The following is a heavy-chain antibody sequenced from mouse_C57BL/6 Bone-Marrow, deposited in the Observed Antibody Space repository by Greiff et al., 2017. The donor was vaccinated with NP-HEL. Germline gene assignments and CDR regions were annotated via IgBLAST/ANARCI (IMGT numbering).Heavy chain of an antibody. Sequence: QLQQSDAELVKPGASVKISCKVSGYTFTDHTIHWMKQRPEQGLEWIGYIYPRDGSTKYNEKFKGKATLTADKSSSTAYMQLNSLTSEDSAVYFCARHLYDYDGGVYFGYWGQGTTLTVSS. D-gene: IGHD2-4*01. CDR3: ARHLYDYDGGVYFGY. CDR2: IYPRDGST. J-gene: IGHJ2*01. CDR1: GYTFTDHT. V-gene: IGHV1-78*01.